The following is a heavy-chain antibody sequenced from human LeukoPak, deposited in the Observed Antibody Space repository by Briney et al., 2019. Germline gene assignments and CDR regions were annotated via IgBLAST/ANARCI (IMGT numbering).Heavy chain of an antibody. V-gene: IGHV3-9*01. J-gene: IGHJ4*02. CDR2: ISWNSGSI. Sequence: KAGGSLRLSCAASGFTFEDYAMHWVRQAPGWGLDWVAGISWNSGSIVYADSVKGRFTISRDNAKNSLYLQMNSLRAEDTALYYCAKDPDQGGRYAGFDYWGQGTLVTVSS. CDR3: AKDPDQGGRYAGFDY. D-gene: IGHD1-1*01. CDR1: GFTFEDYA.